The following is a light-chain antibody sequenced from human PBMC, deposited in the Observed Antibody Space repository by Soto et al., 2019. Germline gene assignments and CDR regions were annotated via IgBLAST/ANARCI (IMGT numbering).Light chain of an antibody. J-gene: IGKJ2*01. CDR3: QQRSNWPPEFT. CDR2: DAF. Sequence: EIVLTQSPATLSLSPGEGVTLSCRASQSVSSYLAWYQQKPGQAPRLLIYDAFNRATGIPDRFSGSGSGTDFTLTISGLEHEDLAVYYCQQRSNWPPEFTFGQGTKLEI. CDR1: QSVSSY. V-gene: IGKV3-11*01.